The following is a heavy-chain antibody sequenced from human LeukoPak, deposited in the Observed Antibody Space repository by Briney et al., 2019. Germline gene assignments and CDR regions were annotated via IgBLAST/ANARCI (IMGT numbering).Heavy chain of an antibody. Sequence: PSETLSLTCAVYGGSFSGYYWSWIRQPPGKGLEWIGEINHSGSTNYNPSLKSRVTISVDTSKNQFSLKLGSVTAADTAVYYCARVHYDFWSGYPTYAFDIWGQGTMVTVSS. D-gene: IGHD3-3*01. CDR1: GGSFSGYY. CDR2: INHSGST. V-gene: IGHV4-34*01. CDR3: ARVHYDFWSGYPTYAFDI. J-gene: IGHJ3*02.